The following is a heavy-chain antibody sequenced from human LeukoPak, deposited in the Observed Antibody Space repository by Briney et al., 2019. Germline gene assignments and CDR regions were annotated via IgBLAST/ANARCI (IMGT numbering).Heavy chain of an antibody. Sequence: PEGSLRLSCAASGFPFRICGLHWVSQAPGKGLVGVAFIPYDGSNTDYADSVKGRFTIARDNSENTLYLQMNSLRAEDTAVYYCAKEDCGGDCRSYYFDYWGQGTLVTVSS. D-gene: IGHD2-21*01. CDR1: GFPFRICG. CDR3: AKEDCGGDCRSYYFDY. J-gene: IGHJ4*02. CDR2: IPYDGSNT. V-gene: IGHV3-30*02.